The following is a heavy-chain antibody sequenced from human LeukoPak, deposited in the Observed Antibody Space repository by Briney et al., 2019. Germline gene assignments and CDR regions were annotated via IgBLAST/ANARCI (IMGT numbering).Heavy chain of an antibody. CDR1: GFTFSSYG. V-gene: IGHV3-30*18. Sequence: PGGSLRLSCAASGFTFSSYGMHWVRQAPGKGLEWVAVISYDGSNKYYADSVKGRFTISRDNSKNTLYLQINSLRAEETAVYYCAKDQSSFCSRSSCYALHYWGQGTLVTVSS. CDR3: AKDQSSFCSRSSCYALHY. CDR2: ISYDGSNK. J-gene: IGHJ4*02. D-gene: IGHD2-2*01.